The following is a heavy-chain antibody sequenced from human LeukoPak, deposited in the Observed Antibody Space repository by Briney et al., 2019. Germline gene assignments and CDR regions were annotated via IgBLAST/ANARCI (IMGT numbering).Heavy chain of an antibody. D-gene: IGHD6-13*01. CDR1: GGTFSSYA. J-gene: IGHJ6*04. CDR3: ARLAAAAGSSVDV. Sequence: RASVKVSCKASGGTFSSYAISWVRQAPGQGLEWMGGIIPIFGTANYAQKFQGRVTITTDESTSTAYMELSSLRSEDTAVYYCARLAAAAGSSVDVWGKGTTVTVSS. CDR2: IIPIFGTA. V-gene: IGHV1-69*05.